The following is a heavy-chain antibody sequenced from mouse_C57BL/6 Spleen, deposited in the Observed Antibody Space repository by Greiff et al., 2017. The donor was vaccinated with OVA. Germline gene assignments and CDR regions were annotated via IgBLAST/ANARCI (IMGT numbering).Heavy chain of an antibody. J-gene: IGHJ1*03. V-gene: IGHV2-2*01. D-gene: IGHD1-1*01. CDR3: ARRGYGSSYDWYFDV. Sequence: QVQLQQSGPGLVQPSQSLSITCTVSGFSLTSYGVHWVRQSPGKGLEWLGVIWSGGSTDYNAAFISRLSISKDNSKSQVFFKMNSLQADDTAIYYCARRGYGSSYDWYFDVWGTGTTVTVSS. CDR2: IWSGGST. CDR1: GFSLTSYG.